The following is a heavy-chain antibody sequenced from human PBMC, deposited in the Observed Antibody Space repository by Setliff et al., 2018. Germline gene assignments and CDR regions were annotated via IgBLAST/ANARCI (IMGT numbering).Heavy chain of an antibody. V-gene: IGHV3-33*03. D-gene: IGHD3-16*02. J-gene: IGHJ4*02. CDR2: IWYDGTNK. Sequence: GGSLRLSCAASGFAFSTYAMHWVRQAPGKGLEWVAIIWYDGTNKYYADSVKGRFTISRDNSKNTLYLQMSSLRSEDTAVYYCVKASSDLSMAYFDLWGQGTLVTVS. CDR3: VKASSDLSMAYFDL. CDR1: GFAFSTYA.